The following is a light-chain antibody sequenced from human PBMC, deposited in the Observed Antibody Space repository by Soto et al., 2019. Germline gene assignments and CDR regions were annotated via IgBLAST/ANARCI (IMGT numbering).Light chain of an antibody. CDR2: SNN. Sequence: QSVLTPPPSASGTPGQRVTISCSGSSSNIGTYTVNWYQQVPGTAPKLLIYSNNQRPSGVPDRVSGSKSGTSASLAISGLQAEDEADYYCAAWDASLNGVIFGGGTQLTVL. J-gene: IGLJ2*01. V-gene: IGLV1-44*01. CDR3: AAWDASLNGVI. CDR1: SSNIGTYT.